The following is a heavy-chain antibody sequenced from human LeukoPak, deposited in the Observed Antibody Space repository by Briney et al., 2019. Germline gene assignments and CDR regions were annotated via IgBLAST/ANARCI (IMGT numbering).Heavy chain of an antibody. CDR2: INWNGGST. V-gene: IGHV3-20*04. CDR1: GFTFDDYG. J-gene: IGHJ5*02. Sequence: GGSLRLSCAASGFTFDDYGMSWVRQAPGKGLEWVSGINWNGGSTGYADSVKGRFTISRDNAKNSPYLQMNSLRAEGTALYYCARDLSITGTSGSFDPWAREPWSPSPQ. D-gene: IGHD1-7*01. CDR3: ARDLSITGTSGSFDP.